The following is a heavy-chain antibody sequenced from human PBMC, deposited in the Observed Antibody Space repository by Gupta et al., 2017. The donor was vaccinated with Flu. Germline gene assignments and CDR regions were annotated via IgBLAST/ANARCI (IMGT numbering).Heavy chain of an antibody. Sequence: SSAGNYWSWIRQPPGKGLEWIGYINYSGNTNYNPSLKSRVTISVDTSKNQFSLKVSSVTDADTAVYYCARDLLSGRYGMDVWGQGTTVTVSS. CDR3: ARDLLSGRYGMDV. CDR1: SSAGNY. D-gene: IGHD5-12*01. J-gene: IGHJ6*02. V-gene: IGHV4-61*08. CDR2: INYSGNT.